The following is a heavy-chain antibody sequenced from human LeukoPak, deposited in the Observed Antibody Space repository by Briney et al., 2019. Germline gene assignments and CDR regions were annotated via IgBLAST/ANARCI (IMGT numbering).Heavy chain of an antibody. CDR3: ARVVPPLYYFDY. V-gene: IGHV3-30*02. J-gene: IGHJ4*02. D-gene: IGHD3-10*01. CDR2: IRYDGSNK. Sequence: PGGSLRLSCAASGFTFSSYGMHWVRQAPGKGLEWVAFIRYDGSNKYYADSVKGRFTISRDNSKNTLYLQMNSLRAEDTAMYFCARVVPPLYYFDYWGQGTLVTVSS. CDR1: GFTFSSYG.